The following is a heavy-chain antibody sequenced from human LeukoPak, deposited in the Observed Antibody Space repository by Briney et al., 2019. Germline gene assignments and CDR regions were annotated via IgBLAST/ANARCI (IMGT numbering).Heavy chain of an antibody. CDR2: IWCDGSNK. J-gene: IGHJ4*02. CDR3: ARAGSHWHYVY. Sequence: GGSLRLSCAASGFTFSNYGMHWVRQAPGKGLEWVALIWCDGSNKYYADSVRGRFTISRDNSKNTLYLQMNNLRVEDTAVYYCARAGSHWHYVYWGQGTVVTVSS. V-gene: IGHV3-33*01. CDR1: GFTFSNYG. D-gene: IGHD3-10*01.